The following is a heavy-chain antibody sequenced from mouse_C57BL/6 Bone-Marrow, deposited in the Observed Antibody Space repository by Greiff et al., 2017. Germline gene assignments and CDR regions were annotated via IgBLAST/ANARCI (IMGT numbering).Heavy chain of an antibody. J-gene: IGHJ4*01. V-gene: IGHV1-54*01. Sequence: VQLQQSGAELVRPGTSVKVSCKASGYAFTNYLIEWVKQRPGQGLEWIGVINPGSGGTNYNEKFKGKATLTADKSSSTAYMQLSSLTSEDSAVYFCARGGYYDDYYAMDYWGQGTSVTVSS. D-gene: IGHD2-3*01. CDR2: INPGSGGT. CDR3: ARGGYYDDYYAMDY. CDR1: GYAFTNYL.